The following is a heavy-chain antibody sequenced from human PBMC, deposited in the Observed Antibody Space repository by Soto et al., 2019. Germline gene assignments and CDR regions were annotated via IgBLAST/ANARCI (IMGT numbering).Heavy chain of an antibody. Sequence: GASVKVSCKASGYNFIGQYIHWVRQAPGQGLEWMGIINPSGGSTTHAQKFQGRVVMTSDASTSTVYVELSSLTSEDTAVYYCARSHCTAGICYTEVIPSWGQGTLVTVSS. CDR2: INPSGGST. CDR3: ARSHCTAGICYTEVIPS. J-gene: IGHJ4*02. D-gene: IGHD2-8*02. CDR1: GYNFIGQY. V-gene: IGHV1-46*01.